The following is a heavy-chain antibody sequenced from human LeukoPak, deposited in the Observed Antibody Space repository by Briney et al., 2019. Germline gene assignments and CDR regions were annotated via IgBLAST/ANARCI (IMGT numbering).Heavy chain of an antibody. Sequence: GESLKISCKGSGYRFTSYWIGCVRQMPGKGLEWMGIIYAGDSDTRYSPSLQGQVTISADKSISTAYLQWSSLKASDTAMYYCARYTLRDYGEYAVRYFDLWGRGTLVTVSS. CDR1: GYRFTSYW. J-gene: IGHJ2*01. CDR2: IYAGDSDT. D-gene: IGHD4-17*01. V-gene: IGHV5-51*01. CDR3: ARYTLRDYGEYAVRYFDL.